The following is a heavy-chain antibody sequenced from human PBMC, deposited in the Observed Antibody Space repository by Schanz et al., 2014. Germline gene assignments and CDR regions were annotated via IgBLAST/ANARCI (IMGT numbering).Heavy chain of an antibody. V-gene: IGHV3-74*01. D-gene: IGHD6-13*01. CDR3: VSQTGSPNY. CDR1: GFTFSSYW. CDR2: IKSDGSST. J-gene: IGHJ4*02. Sequence: EVQLVESGGGLVQPGGSLRLSCAASGFTFSSYWMHWVRQVPGKGLVWVSRIKSDGSSTSYADSVKGRFTISRDNSKNSLYLQMNSLRVEDTAVYFCVSQTGSPNYWGQGTLVTVSS.